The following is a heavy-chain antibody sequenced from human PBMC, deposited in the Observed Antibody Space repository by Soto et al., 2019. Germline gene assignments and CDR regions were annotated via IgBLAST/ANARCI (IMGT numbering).Heavy chain of an antibody. CDR3: AKVALAGVRGGFDY. CDR2: ISGSGGST. CDR1: GFTFSSYA. D-gene: IGHD3-10*01. V-gene: IGHV3-23*01. J-gene: IGHJ4*02. Sequence: EVQLLESGGGSARPGGSLRLSCAASGFTFSSYAMSWVRQAPGTGLEWVSAISGSGGSTYYADSVKGRFTISRDNSKNTLYLQMNSLRAEDTAVYYCAKVALAGVRGGFDYWGQGTLVTVSS.